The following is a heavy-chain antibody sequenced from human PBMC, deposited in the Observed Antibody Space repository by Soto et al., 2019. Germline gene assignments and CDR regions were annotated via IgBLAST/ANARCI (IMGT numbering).Heavy chain of an antibody. J-gene: IGHJ3*02. D-gene: IGHD3-22*01. CDR3: AKDLVVITLDAFDI. Sequence: PVVSLRISCAASGFTFSSYAMSWVRQAPGKGLEWVSAISGSGGSTYYADSVKGRFTISRDNSKNTLYLQMNSLRAEDTAVYYCAKDLVVITLDAFDIWGQGTMVPSPQ. CDR1: GFTFSSYA. CDR2: ISGSGGST. V-gene: IGHV3-23*01.